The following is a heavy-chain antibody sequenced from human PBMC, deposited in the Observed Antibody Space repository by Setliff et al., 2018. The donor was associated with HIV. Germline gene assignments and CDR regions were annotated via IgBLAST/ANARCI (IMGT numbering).Heavy chain of an antibody. Sequence: ASVKVSCKASGYTFTDYFIHWVRQAPGQGLEWMGWINPSSGATNYARKFQGRVTMTRDTSISTAYMEVSRLRSDDTAVYYCARVPGRNYFDYWGQGTLVTVSS. CDR2: INPSSGAT. J-gene: IGHJ4*02. V-gene: IGHV1-2*02. CDR1: GYTFTDYF. CDR3: ARVPGRNYFDY.